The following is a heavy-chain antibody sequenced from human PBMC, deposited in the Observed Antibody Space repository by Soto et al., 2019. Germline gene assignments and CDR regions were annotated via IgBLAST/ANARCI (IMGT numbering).Heavy chain of an antibody. V-gene: IGHV3-11*01. CDR2: ISSGAFTI. CDR1: GFTFSDSE. J-gene: IGHJ4*02. CDR3: ARDTTRLEH. D-gene: IGHD1-1*01. Sequence: PGGFLKLSCIVSGFTFSDSEMTWVRPLPWKGLEWIASISSGAFTISYAAAVKGRFTISRDDGHNSLFLQMDSLRAEDTALYYCARDTTRLEHWGQGTLVTFSS.